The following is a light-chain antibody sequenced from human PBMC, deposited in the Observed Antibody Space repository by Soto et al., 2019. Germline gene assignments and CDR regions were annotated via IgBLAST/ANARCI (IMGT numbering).Light chain of an antibody. CDR3: QQRSNWWT. V-gene: IGKV3-11*01. J-gene: IGKJ1*01. CDR2: DAS. CDR1: QSVSSY. Sequence: EIVLTQSPATLSLSPGERATLSCRASQSVSSYLAWYQQKPGQAPRLLLYDASNRATGIPARFSGSGSGTDFTLTISSLEPEDFAVYYCQQRSNWWTVGQETKVEIK.